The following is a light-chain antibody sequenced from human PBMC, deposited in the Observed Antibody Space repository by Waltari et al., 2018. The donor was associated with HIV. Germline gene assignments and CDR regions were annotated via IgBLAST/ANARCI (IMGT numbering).Light chain of an antibody. CDR2: GAS. V-gene: IGKV3-20*01. CDR1: QSVSSN. J-gene: IGKJ3*01. Sequence: EIVMTQSPATLSVSPGERATLSCRASQSVSSNLAWYQQKPGQAPRLLIYGASSSATGIPDRFSGSGSGTDFTLTISRLEPEDFAVYYCQQYGSSPPRFTFGPGTKVDIK. CDR3: QQYGSSPPRFT.